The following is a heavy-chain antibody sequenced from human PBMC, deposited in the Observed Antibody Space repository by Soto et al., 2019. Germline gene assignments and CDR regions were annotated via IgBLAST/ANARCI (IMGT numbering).Heavy chain of an antibody. Sequence: QVQLQESGPGLVKPSETLSLTCTVSGGSISSYYWSWIRQPPGKGLEWIGYIYYSGSTNYNPSLXXRVTVSVDTTXXQXSXXLSSVTAADTAVYYCARVGSITMVRGVHYYYGMDVWGQGTTVTVSS. CDR3: ARVGSITMVRGVHYYYGMDV. J-gene: IGHJ6*02. V-gene: IGHV4-59*01. CDR2: IYYSGST. CDR1: GGSISSYY. D-gene: IGHD3-10*01.